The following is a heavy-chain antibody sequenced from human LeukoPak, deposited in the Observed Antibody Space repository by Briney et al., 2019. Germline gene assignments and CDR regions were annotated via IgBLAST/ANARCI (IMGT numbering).Heavy chain of an antibody. J-gene: IGHJ4*02. Sequence: GRSLRLSCAASGFTFSSYGTHWVRQAPGKGLEWVAVISYDGSNKYYADSVKGRFTISRDNSKNTLYLQMNSLRAEDTAVYYCAKGGPALAARHLYYFDYWGQGTLVTVSS. CDR3: AKGGPALAARHLYYFDY. CDR1: GFTFSSYG. V-gene: IGHV3-30*18. CDR2: ISYDGSNK. D-gene: IGHD6-6*01.